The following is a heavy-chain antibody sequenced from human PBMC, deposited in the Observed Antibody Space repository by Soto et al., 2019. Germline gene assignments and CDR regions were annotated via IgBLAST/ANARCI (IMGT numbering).Heavy chain of an antibody. D-gene: IGHD5-18*01. CDR1: GFTFSNVW. J-gene: IGHJ6*02. Sequence: PGGSLRLSCAASGFTFSNVWMNWVRQAPGKGLEWVGRIKSKTDGGTTDYAAPVKGRFTISRDDSKNTLYLQMNSLKTEDTAVYYCTTEGHSRNYYYYYGMDVWGQATTETLCS. V-gene: IGHV3-15*07. CDR3: TTEGHSRNYYYYYGMDV. CDR2: IKSKTDGGTT.